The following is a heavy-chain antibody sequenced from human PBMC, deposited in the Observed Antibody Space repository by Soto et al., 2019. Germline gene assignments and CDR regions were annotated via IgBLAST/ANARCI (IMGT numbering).Heavy chain of an antibody. CDR2: ISGYNGGT. CDR1: CYTFTSYF. D-gene: IGHD1-26*01. J-gene: IGHJ6*02. V-gene: IGHV1-18*04. CDR3: ARDRREISKRIYNDLDV. Sequence: ASVNGSFKAACYTFTSYFIILWRHSPSQWLEFMGCISGYNGGTNYAQKFQCRVTITTDTSTSTAYMELRSLRSDDTAVYYCARDRREISKRIYNDLDVWGQWTTVTVSS.